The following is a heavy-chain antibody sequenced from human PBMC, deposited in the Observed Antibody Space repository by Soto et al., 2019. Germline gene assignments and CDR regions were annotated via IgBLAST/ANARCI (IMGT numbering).Heavy chain of an antibody. D-gene: IGHD6-13*01. Sequence: ASVKVSCKASGGTFSSYTISWVRQAPGQGLEWMGRIIPILGIANYAQKFQGRVTITADKSTSTAYMELSSLRSEDTAVYYCARDKPVDYSSSWWDFDYWGQGTLVTVSS. CDR1: GGTFSSYT. J-gene: IGHJ4*02. V-gene: IGHV1-69*04. CDR3: ARDKPVDYSSSWWDFDY. CDR2: IIPILGIA.